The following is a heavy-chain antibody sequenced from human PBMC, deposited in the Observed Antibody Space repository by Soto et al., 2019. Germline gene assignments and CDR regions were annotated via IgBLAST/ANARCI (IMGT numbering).Heavy chain of an antibody. CDR2: VFHTGGT. D-gene: IGHD6-19*01. J-gene: IGHJ4*02. V-gene: IGHV4-4*02. CDR1: SDSIAGENW. CDR3: ARVFSSGSGWMYYFDF. Sequence: QVQLQESGPGLVKPSETLSLTCTVSSDSIAGENWWSWVRQPPGLGLEWIGEVFHTGGTNYNPSLKSRVTMQVDKPKKQFALKLLSAPAADTAVYYCARVFSSGSGWMYYFDFWGQGTLVSVSS.